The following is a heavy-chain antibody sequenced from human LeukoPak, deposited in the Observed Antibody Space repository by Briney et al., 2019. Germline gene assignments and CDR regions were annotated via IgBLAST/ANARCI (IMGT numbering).Heavy chain of an antibody. CDR2: IWPNGSNK. Sequence: GGSLRLSCAASGFTFSTYGMHWVRQAPGKGREWVAVIWPNGSNKYHADSVKGRFTIPRDNSKSTLFLQMSSLAAEDTAVYYCVGELLTAAGTIGAFDIWGRGTMVTVSS. CDR3: VGELLTAAGTIGAFDI. J-gene: IGHJ3*02. D-gene: IGHD6-13*01. V-gene: IGHV3-33*01. CDR1: GFTFSTYG.